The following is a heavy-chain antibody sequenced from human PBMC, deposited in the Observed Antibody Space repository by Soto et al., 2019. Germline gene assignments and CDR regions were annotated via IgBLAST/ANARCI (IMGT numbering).Heavy chain of an antibody. CDR3: ARDTGAYYDSSGYYYVKQQSDAFDI. Sequence: EASVKVSCKASGYTFTSYGISWVRQAPGQGLEWMGWISAYNGNTNYAQKLQGRVTMTTDTSTSTAYMELRSLRSDDTAVYYCARDTGAYYDSSGYYYVKQQSDAFDIWGQGTMVTVSS. D-gene: IGHD3-22*01. J-gene: IGHJ3*02. CDR1: GYTFTSYG. CDR2: ISAYNGNT. V-gene: IGHV1-18*01.